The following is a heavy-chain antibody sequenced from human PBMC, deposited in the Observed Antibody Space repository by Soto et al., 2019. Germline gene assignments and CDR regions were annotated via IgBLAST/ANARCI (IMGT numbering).Heavy chain of an antibody. CDR3: ANLLAAAGWYYYYYYGMDV. J-gene: IGHJ6*02. CDR2: ISYDGSNK. V-gene: IGHV3-30*18. CDR1: GFTFSSYG. Sequence: GGSLRLSCAASGFTFSSYGMHWVRQAPGKGLEWVAVISYDGSNKYYADSVKGRFTISRDNSKNTLYLQMNSLRTEDTAVYYCANLLAAAGWYYYYYYGMDVWGQGTTVTVSS. D-gene: IGHD6-13*01.